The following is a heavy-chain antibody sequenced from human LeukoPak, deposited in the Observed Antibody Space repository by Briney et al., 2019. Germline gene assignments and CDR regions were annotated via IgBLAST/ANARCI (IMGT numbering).Heavy chain of an antibody. CDR3: ARDRGSSGWSRNYGMDV. D-gene: IGHD6-19*01. CDR1: GFTFSSYA. J-gene: IGHJ6*02. V-gene: IGHV3-30-3*01. Sequence: SLRLSCAASGFTFSSYATHWVRQAPSKGLEWVASISYDGSKEYYADSVKGRFTISRDNSKNTVYLQMNSLGVEDTAVYYCARDRGSSGWSRNYGMDVWGQGTTVTVSS. CDR2: ISYDGSKE.